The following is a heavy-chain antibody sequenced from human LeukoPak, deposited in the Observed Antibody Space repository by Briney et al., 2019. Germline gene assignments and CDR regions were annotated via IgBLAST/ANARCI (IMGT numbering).Heavy chain of an antibody. D-gene: IGHD3-16*01. V-gene: IGHV3-48*04. Sequence: PGGSLRLSCIASGFVFSRDNMNWVRRAPGKGLEWVAHISEAIYYADSVQGRFTISRDNAKNSLYLQMSNLRAEDTAMYYCVREVGRPKTFYFDSWRRGTPVTVSS. J-gene: IGHJ4*02. CDR1: GFVFSRDN. CDR3: VREVGRPKTFYFDS. CDR2: ISEAI.